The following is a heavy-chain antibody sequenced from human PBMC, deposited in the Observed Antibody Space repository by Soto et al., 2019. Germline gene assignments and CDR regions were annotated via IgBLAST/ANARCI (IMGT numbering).Heavy chain of an antibody. CDR1: GYTFSNYG. J-gene: IGHJ5*02. Sequence: ASVKVSCKTSGYTFSNYGITWVRQAPGQPLEWLGWISLYSDGTNYAQKFQGRVSMTTDTSTTTAYMELRSLRSDDKAVYYCASVVQGAEAWFGPWGQGTLGTV. CDR3: ASVVQGAEAWFGP. V-gene: IGHV1-18*01. D-gene: IGHD2-2*01. CDR2: ISLYSDGT.